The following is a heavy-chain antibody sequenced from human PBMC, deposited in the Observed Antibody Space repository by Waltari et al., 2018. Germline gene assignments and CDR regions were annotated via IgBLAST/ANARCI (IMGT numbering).Heavy chain of an antibody. CDR3: ARARDYYGSGSLPPFDY. Sequence: QVQLQESGPGLVKPSETLSLTCTVSGGSISSHYWRWIRQPPGKGLEWIGYIYYSGSTNYNPSLKSRVTISVDTSKNQFSLKLSSVTAADTAVYYCARARDYYGSGSLPPFDYWGQGTLVTVSS. CDR2: IYYSGST. CDR1: GGSISSHY. D-gene: IGHD3-10*01. J-gene: IGHJ4*02. V-gene: IGHV4-59*11.